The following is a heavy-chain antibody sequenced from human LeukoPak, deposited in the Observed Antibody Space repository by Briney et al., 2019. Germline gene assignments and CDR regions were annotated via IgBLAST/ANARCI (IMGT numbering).Heavy chain of an antibody. Sequence: PGGSLRLPCAASGFTFSSYGMHWVRQAPGKGLEWVAVISYDGSNKYYADSVKGRFTISRDNSKNTLYLQMNSLRAEDTAVYYCAKERVWGQGTMVTVSS. CDR1: GFTFSSYG. CDR2: ISYDGSNK. CDR3: AKERV. V-gene: IGHV3-30*18. J-gene: IGHJ3*01.